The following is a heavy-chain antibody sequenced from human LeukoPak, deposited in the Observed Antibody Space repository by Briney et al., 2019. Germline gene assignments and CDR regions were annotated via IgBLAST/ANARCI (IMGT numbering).Heavy chain of an antibody. D-gene: IGHD2-15*01. Sequence: ASVKVSCKASGHTFTSYYMHWVRQAPGQGLEWMGIINPSGGSTSYAQKFQGRVTMTRDTSTSTVYMELSSLRSEDTAVYYCAREYIVVVVAATGFDPWGQGTLVTVSS. J-gene: IGHJ5*02. CDR1: GHTFTSYY. V-gene: IGHV1-46*01. CDR3: AREYIVVVVAATGFDP. CDR2: INPSGGST.